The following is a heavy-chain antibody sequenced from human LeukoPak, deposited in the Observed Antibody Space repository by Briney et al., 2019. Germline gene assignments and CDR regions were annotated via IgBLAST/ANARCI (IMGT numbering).Heavy chain of an antibody. D-gene: IGHD2-15*01. J-gene: IGHJ4*02. Sequence: GGSLILSCAASGFTFSNYAMTWVRQAPGQGLEWVSVISGDSSGTYYADSVKGRFTISRDNLRSTVFLQMNSLRVDDTAIYYCAKDVQHPGIVWGQGTLVTVSS. CDR2: ISGDSSGT. CDR1: GFTFSNYA. V-gene: IGHV3-23*01. CDR3: AKDVQHPGIV.